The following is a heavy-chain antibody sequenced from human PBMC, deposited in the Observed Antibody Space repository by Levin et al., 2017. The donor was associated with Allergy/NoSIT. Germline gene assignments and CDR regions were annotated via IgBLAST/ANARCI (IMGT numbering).Heavy chain of an antibody. CDR2: ISAYNGNT. D-gene: IGHD3-22*01. CDR1: GYTFTSYG. Sequence: PGGSLRLSCKASGYTFTSYGISWVRQAPGQGLEWMGWISAYNGNTNYAQKLQGRVTMTTDTSTSTAYMELRSLRSDDTAVYYCARSLDPGPNYYDSSGYDYVFDYWGQGTLVTVSS. J-gene: IGHJ4*02. CDR3: ARSLDPGPNYYDSSGYDYVFDY. V-gene: IGHV1-18*01.